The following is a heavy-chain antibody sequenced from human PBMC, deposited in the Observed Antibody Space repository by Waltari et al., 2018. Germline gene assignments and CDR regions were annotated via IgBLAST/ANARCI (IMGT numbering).Heavy chain of an antibody. V-gene: IGHV3-30*02. CDR3: AKPSAAMVPFDY. J-gene: IGHJ4*02. D-gene: IGHD2-2*01. Sequence: QVQLVESGGGVVQPGVSLRLSCAASGFTCSRYGIRWVRQAPGKGLEWVAFIRVDGSNKYYSDSVKGRFTISRDNSKNTLYLQMNSLRAEDTAVYYCAKPSAAMVPFDYWGQGTLVTVSS. CDR1: GFTCSRYG. CDR2: IRVDGSNK.